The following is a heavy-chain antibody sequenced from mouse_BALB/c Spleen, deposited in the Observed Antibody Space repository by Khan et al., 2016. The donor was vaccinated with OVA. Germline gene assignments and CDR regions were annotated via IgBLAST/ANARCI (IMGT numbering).Heavy chain of an antibody. D-gene: IGHD2-10*01. CDR1: GFSLTGYG. Sequence: QVQLKESGPGLVAPSQSLSITCTVSGFSLTGYGVNWVRQPPGKGLEWLGMIWGDGSTDYNSTLKSRLSISKDNSKSQVFLKMYSLQTDDTVRYYCARAYYGNYREAMDYWGQGTSVTVSS. V-gene: IGHV2-6-7*01. CDR2: IWGDGST. CDR3: ARAYYGNYREAMDY. J-gene: IGHJ4*01.